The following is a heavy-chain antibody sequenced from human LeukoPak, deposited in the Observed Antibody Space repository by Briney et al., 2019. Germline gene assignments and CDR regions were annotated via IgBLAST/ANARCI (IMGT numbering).Heavy chain of an antibody. CDR2: INSDGSST. Sequence: GGSLRLSCAASGFDFSSYWMHWVRQAPGKGLVWVSRINSDGSSTSYADSVKGRFTISRDNAKNTLYLQMNSLRAEDTAVYYCARAVIWFGGGNWFDPWGQGTLVTVSS. D-gene: IGHD3-10*01. V-gene: IGHV3-74*01. J-gene: IGHJ5*02. CDR1: GFDFSSYW. CDR3: ARAVIWFGGGNWFDP.